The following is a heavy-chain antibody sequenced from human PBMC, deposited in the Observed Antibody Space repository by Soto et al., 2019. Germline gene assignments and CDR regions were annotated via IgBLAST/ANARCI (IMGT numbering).Heavy chain of an antibody. D-gene: IGHD6-19*01. CDR1: GYTFSGFY. CDR3: ASAAVTGTAGLDF. V-gene: IGHV1-2*02. Sequence: QVLLLQSGAEVKKPGASVKVSCKASGYTFSGFYMHWVRQAPGQGLEWMGWINPSNGGTKYAEKFQGRVTMTRDTSISTAYVELSRLTSDGTAVYYCASAAVTGTAGLDFWGQGTLVTVSS. CDR2: INPSNGGT. J-gene: IGHJ4*02.